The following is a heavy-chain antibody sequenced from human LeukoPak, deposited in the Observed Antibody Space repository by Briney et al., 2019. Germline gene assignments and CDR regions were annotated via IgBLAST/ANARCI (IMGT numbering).Heavy chain of an antibody. Sequence: PGGSLRLSCAASGFTFSNYAMHWVRQAPGKGLEWVSGISWNSGNIDYADSVKGRFTISRDNAKNSLYLQMNSLRAEDTALYYCTKGPSGIAVAGSPKYFQHWGQGTLVTVSS. CDR3: TKGPSGIAVAGSPKYFQH. CDR2: ISWNSGNI. D-gene: IGHD6-19*01. J-gene: IGHJ1*01. V-gene: IGHV3-9*01. CDR1: GFTFSNYA.